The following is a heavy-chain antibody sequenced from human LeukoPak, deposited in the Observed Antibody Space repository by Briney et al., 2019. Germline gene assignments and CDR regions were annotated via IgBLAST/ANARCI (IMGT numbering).Heavy chain of an antibody. J-gene: IGHJ3*02. CDR1: GFTFSSYS. CDR2: ISSSSSTK. CDR3: ARDRGSYIPDAFDI. Sequence: GGSLRLSCAASGFTFSSYSMNWVRQAPGKGLEGVSYISSSSSTKYYADSVKGRFTISRDNAKNSLYLQMNSLRAEATAVYYCARDRGSYIPDAFDIWGQGTMVTVSS. V-gene: IGHV3-48*01. D-gene: IGHD1-26*01.